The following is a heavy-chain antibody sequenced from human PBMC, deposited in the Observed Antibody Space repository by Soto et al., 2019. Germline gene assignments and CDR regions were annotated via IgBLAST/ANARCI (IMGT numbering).Heavy chain of an antibody. CDR2: TYYSGST. CDR1: GGSISSYY. J-gene: IGHJ5*02. CDR3: ARTYCSGANCYRGGNWFDP. Sequence: PSETLSLTCTVSGGSISSYYWSWIRQPPGKGLEWIGYTYYSGSTNYNPSLKSRVTMSVDTSKNQFSLKLNSVTAADTAVYYCARTYCSGANCYRGGNWFDPWGQGTLVTVSS. V-gene: IGHV4-59*01. D-gene: IGHD2-15*01.